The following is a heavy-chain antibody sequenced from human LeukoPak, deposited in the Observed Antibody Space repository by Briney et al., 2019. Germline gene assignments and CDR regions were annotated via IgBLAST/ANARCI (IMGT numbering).Heavy chain of an antibody. CDR3: TRYCSGGNCRDY. D-gene: IGHD2-15*01. CDR1: GASIISINW. J-gene: IGHJ4*02. Sequence: PSETLSLTCAVSGASIISINWWNWVRQPPGKGLEWIGEIYHSGSTNYNPSLKSRLTMSVDKSKNQFSLKLTSVTAADTAVYYCTRYCSGGNCRDYWGPGTLVTVSS. CDR2: IYHSGST. V-gene: IGHV4-4*02.